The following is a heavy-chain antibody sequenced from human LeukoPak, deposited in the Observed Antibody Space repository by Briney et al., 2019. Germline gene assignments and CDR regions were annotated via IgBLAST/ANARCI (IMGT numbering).Heavy chain of an antibody. D-gene: IGHD1-26*01. CDR2: ISSSGSTI. Sequence: GGSLRLSCAASGFTFSDYYVSWIRQAPGKGLELVSYISSSGSTIYYADSVKGRFTISRDNAKNSLYLQMNSLRAEDTAVYYCARSSWDIYFDYWGQGTLVTVSS. CDR3: ARSSWDIYFDY. V-gene: IGHV3-11*04. J-gene: IGHJ4*02. CDR1: GFTFSDYY.